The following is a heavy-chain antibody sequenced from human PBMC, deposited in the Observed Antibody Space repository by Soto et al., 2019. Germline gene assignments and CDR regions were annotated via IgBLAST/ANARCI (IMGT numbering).Heavy chain of an antibody. V-gene: IGHV4-59*01. Sequence: SAPLSLTCTVSGGSISSYYWSWIRQPPGKGLEWIGYIYYSGSTNYNPSLKSRVTISVDTSKNQFSLKLSSVTAADTAVYYCARGGRILDVWGQGTTVTVSS. CDR1: GGSISSYY. D-gene: IGHD1-26*01. J-gene: IGHJ6*02. CDR2: IYYSGST. CDR3: ARGGRILDV.